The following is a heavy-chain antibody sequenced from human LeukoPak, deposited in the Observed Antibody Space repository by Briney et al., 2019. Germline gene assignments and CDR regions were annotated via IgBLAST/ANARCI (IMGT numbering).Heavy chain of an antibody. V-gene: IGHV3-30*02. D-gene: IGHD2-2*01. CDR2: IRYDGSNK. CDR1: GFTFSSYG. Sequence: PGRSLRLSCAASGFTFSSYGMHWVRQAPGKGLEWVAFIRYDGSNKYYADSVKGRFTISRDNSKNTLYLQMNSLRAEDTAVYYCAKDGRYCSSTSCYLYYYYYYYMDVWGKGTTVTVSS. CDR3: AKDGRYCSSTSCYLYYYYYYYMDV. J-gene: IGHJ6*03.